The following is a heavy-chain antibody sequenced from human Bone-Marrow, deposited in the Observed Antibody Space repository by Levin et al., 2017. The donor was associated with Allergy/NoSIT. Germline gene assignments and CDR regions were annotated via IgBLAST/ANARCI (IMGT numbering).Heavy chain of an antibody. Sequence: TSSETLSLTCTISGGSISGYYWSWIRQSPGKGLEWIGYTSYNGNANYNPSLKSRVTMSIDTSKNQFSLKLTSVTAADTAVYYCTRDLNYLWFFYWGQGTLVTVSS. J-gene: IGHJ4*02. CDR2: TSYNGNA. D-gene: IGHD3-10*01. V-gene: IGHV4-59*01. CDR1: GGSISGYY. CDR3: TRDLNYLWFFY.